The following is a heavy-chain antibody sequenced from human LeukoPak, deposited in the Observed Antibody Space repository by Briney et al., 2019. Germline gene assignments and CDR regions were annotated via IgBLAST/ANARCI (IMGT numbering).Heavy chain of an antibody. V-gene: IGHV4-59*01. J-gene: IGHJ4*02. CDR1: GGSISSFL. D-gene: IGHD5-12*01. CDR2: IYDSGST. CDR3: ARELAGGYDSADY. Sequence: SETLSLTCTVSGGSISSFLWNWIRQPPGKGLEWIGYIYDSGSTNYNPSLKSRVTILVDTSKNQFSLKLSSVTAADTAVYYCARELAGGYDSADYWGQGTLVTVSS.